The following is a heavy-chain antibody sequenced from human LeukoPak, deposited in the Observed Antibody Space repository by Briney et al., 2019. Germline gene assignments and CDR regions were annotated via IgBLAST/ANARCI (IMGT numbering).Heavy chain of an antibody. CDR1: GFTFSSYG. Sequence: GGSLRLSCAAPGFTFSSYGMHWVRQAPGKGLERVAVIWYDGSNKCYVDSVKGRFTISRDNSKNALYLQMNSLRAEDRAVYYCARDGYYYDSSGYYPSYYYYGMDVWGQGTTVTVSS. V-gene: IGHV3-33*01. CDR2: IWYDGSNK. D-gene: IGHD3-22*01. CDR3: ARDGYYYDSSGYYPSYYYYGMDV. J-gene: IGHJ6*02.